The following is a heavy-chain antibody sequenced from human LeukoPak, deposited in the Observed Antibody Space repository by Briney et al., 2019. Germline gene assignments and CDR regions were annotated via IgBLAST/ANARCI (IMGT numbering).Heavy chain of an antibody. CDR2: ISYDGSNK. J-gene: IGHJ5*02. V-gene: IGHV3-30*18. CDR1: GFTFSSYG. Sequence: WRSLILSCAASGFTFSSYGMHWVRQAPGKGLEWVAVISYDGSNKYYADSVKGRFTISRDNSKNTLYLQMNSLRAEDTAVYYCAKDHADYCSGGSCYSGWFDPWGQGTLVTVSS. D-gene: IGHD2-15*01. CDR3: AKDHADYCSGGSCYSGWFDP.